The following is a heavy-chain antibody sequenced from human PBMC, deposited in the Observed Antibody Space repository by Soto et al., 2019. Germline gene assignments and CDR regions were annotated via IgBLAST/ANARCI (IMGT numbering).Heavy chain of an antibody. CDR2: ILYDGSDR. CDR3: AKAGGGFGDFVHH. CDR1: GFTFSSYG. J-gene: IGHJ4*02. Sequence: VGSLRLSGAASGFTFSSYGMHWVRQAPGKGLEWVTGILYDGSDRYYADSVKGRFTTSRENSKNTLYLQMNSLRTEDSAVYYCAKAGGGFGDFVHHWGQGTPVTAPQ. V-gene: IGHV3-30*18. D-gene: IGHD3-10*01.